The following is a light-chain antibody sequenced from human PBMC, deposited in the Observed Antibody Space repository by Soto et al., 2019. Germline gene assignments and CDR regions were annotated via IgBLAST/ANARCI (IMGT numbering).Light chain of an antibody. Sequence: DIVLTQSPATLSLSPGERATLSCRASQSVSSYLAWYQQKPGQAPKLLIYDASNRATGIPARFSGSGSGTDFTLTISSLQSEDFAVYYCQQYNNWPRTFGQGTKVDIK. CDR1: QSVSSY. CDR3: QQYNNWPRT. CDR2: DAS. V-gene: IGKV3-11*01. J-gene: IGKJ1*01.